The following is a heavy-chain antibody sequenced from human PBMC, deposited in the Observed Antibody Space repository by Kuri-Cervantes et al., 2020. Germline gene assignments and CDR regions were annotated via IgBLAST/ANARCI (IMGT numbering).Heavy chain of an antibody. J-gene: IGHJ4*02. D-gene: IGHD3-10*01. CDR1: GFTFRTYG. CDR3: ARGASSLLLWFGEFD. Sequence: LSLTCAASGFTFRTYGMHWVRQAPGKGLEWVSYISSSSSTIYYADSVKGRFTISRDNAKNSLYLQMNSLRAEDTAVYYCARGASSLLLWFGEFDWGQGTLVTVSS. V-gene: IGHV3-48*01. CDR2: ISSSSSTI.